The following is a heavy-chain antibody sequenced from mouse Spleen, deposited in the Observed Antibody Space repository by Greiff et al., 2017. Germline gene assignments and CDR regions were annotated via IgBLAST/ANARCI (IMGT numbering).Heavy chain of an antibody. CDR3: AREDGYYVFDY. CDR2: IYPRSGNT. CDR1: GYTFTSYG. V-gene: IGHV1-81*01. D-gene: IGHD2-3*01. J-gene: IGHJ2*01. Sequence: VMLVESGAELARPGASVKLSCKASGYTFTSYGISWVKQRTGQGLEWIGEIYPRSGNTYYNEKFKGKATLTADKSSSTAYMELRSLTSEDSAVYFCAREDGYYVFDYWGQGTTLTVSS.